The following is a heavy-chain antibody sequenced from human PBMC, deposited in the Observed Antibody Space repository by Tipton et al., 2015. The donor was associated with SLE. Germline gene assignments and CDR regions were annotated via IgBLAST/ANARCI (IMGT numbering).Heavy chain of an antibody. Sequence: TLSLTCAVYGGSFSDYFWTWIRQPPGKGLEWIGEINHSGSADHNPSLKSRVTISVDTSKNQFSLKVNSVTAADTAIYYCSRRGGPCSGGSFCSGYFDFWGQGTLVTVSS. V-gene: IGHV4-34*01. D-gene: IGHD2-15*01. CDR2: INHSGSA. J-gene: IGHJ4*02. CDR3: SRRGGPCSGGSFCSGYFDF. CDR1: GGSFSDYF.